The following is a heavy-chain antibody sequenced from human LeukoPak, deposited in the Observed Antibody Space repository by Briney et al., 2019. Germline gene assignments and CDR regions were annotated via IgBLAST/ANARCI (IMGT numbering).Heavy chain of an antibody. V-gene: IGHV1-2*02. J-gene: IGHJ3*02. CDR1: GYTFTSYG. CDR2: INPNSGGT. CDR3: AGVAVAGTDDAFAI. D-gene: IGHD6-19*01. Sequence: GASVEVSCKASGYTFTSYGISWVRQAPGQGLEWMGWINPNSGGTNYAQKFQGRVTMTRDTSISTAYMELSRLRSDDTAVYYCAGVAVAGTDDAFAIWSQGTMVTVP.